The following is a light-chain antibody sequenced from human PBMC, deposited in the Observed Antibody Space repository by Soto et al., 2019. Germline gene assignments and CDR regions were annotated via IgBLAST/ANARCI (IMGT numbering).Light chain of an antibody. CDR2: DAS. V-gene: IGKV3D-15*01. J-gene: IGKJ1*01. CDR1: QSVSSY. CDR3: QQYNNWPPYT. Sequence: PGERVTLSCRASQSVSSYLAWYQQKPGQAPRLLIYDASNRATGIPARFSGSGSGTEFTLTISSLQSEDFAVYYCQQYNNWPPYTFGQVTKVDTK.